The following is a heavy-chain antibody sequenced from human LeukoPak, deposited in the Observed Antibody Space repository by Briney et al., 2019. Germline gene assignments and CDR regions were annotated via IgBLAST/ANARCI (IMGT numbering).Heavy chain of an antibody. D-gene: IGHD2-21*02. J-gene: IGHJ4*02. CDR1: GFTFSSYS. CDR2: ISSSSSYI. Sequence: GGSLRLSCAASGFTFSSYSMNWVRQAPGKGLEGVSSISSSSSYIYYADSVKGRFTISRDNTKNSLYLQMNGLRAEDTAVYYCARDRHIVVVTAAFDYWGQGTLVTVSS. V-gene: IGHV3-21*01. CDR3: ARDRHIVVVTAAFDY.